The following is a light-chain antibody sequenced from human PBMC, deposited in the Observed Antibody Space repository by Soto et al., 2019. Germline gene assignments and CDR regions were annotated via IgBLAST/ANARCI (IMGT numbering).Light chain of an antibody. J-gene: IGLJ2*01. CDR2: DVS. CDR1: SSDVGGYNY. CDR3: CSYAGSYTFYVV. Sequence: QSVLTQPRSVSGSPGQSVTISCTGTSSDVGGYNYVSWYQQHPGKAPKLMIYDVSKRPSGVPDRFSGPKSGNTASLTISGLQAEDEADYYCCSYAGSYTFYVVFGGGTKLTVL. V-gene: IGLV2-11*01.